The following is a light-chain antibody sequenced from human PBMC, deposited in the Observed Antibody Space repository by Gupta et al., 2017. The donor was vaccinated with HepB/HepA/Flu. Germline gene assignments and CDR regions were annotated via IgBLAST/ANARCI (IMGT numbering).Light chain of an antibody. V-gene: IGLV3-21*03. J-gene: IGLJ2*01. CDR2: DDS. Sequence: SYVLTQPPSVSVAPGKTARITCGGNNIGSKSVHGYQQKPGQAPVLVVYDDSDRPSGIPARFSGSNSGNTATLTISRVEAGDEADYYCQGWDSSSDHPVFGGGTKLTVL. CDR1: NIGSKS. CDR3: QGWDSSSDHPV.